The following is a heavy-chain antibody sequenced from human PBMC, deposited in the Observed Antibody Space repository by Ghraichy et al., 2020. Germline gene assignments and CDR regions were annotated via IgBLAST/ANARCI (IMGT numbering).Heavy chain of an antibody. Sequence: GGSLRLSCAASGFTFSSYDMHWVRQATGKGLEWVSAIGTADDTYYPGSVKGRFTISRENAKNSLYLQMNSLRAGDTAVYYCARGGGVVTTITGYGMDVWGQGTTVTVSS. CDR2: IGTADDT. CDR3: ARGGGVVTTITGYGMDV. CDR1: GFTFSSYD. D-gene: IGHD4-11*01. V-gene: IGHV3-13*01. J-gene: IGHJ6*02.